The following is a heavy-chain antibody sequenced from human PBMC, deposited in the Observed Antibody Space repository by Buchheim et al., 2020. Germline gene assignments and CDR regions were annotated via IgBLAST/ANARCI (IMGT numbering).Heavy chain of an antibody. CDR1: GYTFTSYG. V-gene: IGHV1-18*04. Sequence: QVQLVQSGAEVKKPGASVKVSCKASGYTFTSYGISWVRQAPGQGLEWMGWISAYNGNTNYAQKLQGRVTMTTDTSTSTAHMELRSLRSDDTAVYYCARDRLYCRSTSCYPTAYYYYYGMDVWGQGTT. J-gene: IGHJ6*02. CDR3: ARDRLYCRSTSCYPTAYYYYYGMDV. CDR2: ISAYNGNT. D-gene: IGHD2-2*01.